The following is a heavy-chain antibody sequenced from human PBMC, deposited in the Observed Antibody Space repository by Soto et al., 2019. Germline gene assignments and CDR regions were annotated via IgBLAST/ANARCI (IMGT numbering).Heavy chain of an antibody. V-gene: IGHV3-48*03. Sequence: ELQLVESGGGLVQPGGSLTLSCAASGFIFSNYEVDWVRQAPGKGLEWISYISDSGTTIYYAASVKGRFTISSDDAKNSLYLQMNNLRAEDTAVYFCVKEYCTGGTCFDAFDLWGQGTMVTVSS. D-gene: IGHD2-8*02. J-gene: IGHJ3*01. CDR3: VKEYCTGGTCFDAFDL. CDR1: GFIFSNYE. CDR2: ISDSGTTI.